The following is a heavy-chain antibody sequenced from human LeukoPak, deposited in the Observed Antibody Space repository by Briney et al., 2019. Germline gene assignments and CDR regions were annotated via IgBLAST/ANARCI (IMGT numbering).Heavy chain of an antibody. D-gene: IGHD2-2*01. V-gene: IGHV1-46*01. J-gene: IGHJ6*02. CDR3: AREPVLEYQLLLFAYYYYGMDV. CDR2: INPSGGST. CDR1: GYTFTSYY. Sequence: GASVTVSCMASGYTFTSYYMHWVRQAPGQGLEWMGIINPSGGSTSYAQKFQGRVTMTRDTSTSTVYMELSSLRSEDTAVYYCAREPVLEYQLLLFAYYYYGMDVWGQGTTVTVSS.